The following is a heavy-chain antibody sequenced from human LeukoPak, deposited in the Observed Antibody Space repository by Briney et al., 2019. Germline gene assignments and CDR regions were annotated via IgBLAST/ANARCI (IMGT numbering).Heavy chain of an antibody. CDR2: IYHRGTT. D-gene: IGHD3-10*01. CDR1: GASIANADHY. V-gene: IGHV4-30-2*01. Sequence: PSQTLSLTCTLSGASIANADHYWSWIRQPPGKGLEWIGEIYHRGTTNYNLSLKSRVTISVDRFKNQFSLRLTSVTAADTAVYYCARDYGSGDYYFAYWGQGALVTVSP. CDR3: ARDYGSGDYYFAY. J-gene: IGHJ4*02.